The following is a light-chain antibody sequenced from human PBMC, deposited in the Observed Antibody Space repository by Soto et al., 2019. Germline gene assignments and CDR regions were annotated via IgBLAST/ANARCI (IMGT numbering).Light chain of an antibody. CDR2: DAS. V-gene: IGKV3-11*01. CDR3: QQNDSTPA. CDR1: QSVSSY. J-gene: IGKJ5*01. Sequence: EILLTPSPTTLSSSPLEIAIPSCRASQSVSSYLAWYQQKPGQAPRLLIYDASSRATGIPARFSGSGSGTEFTLTISSLQSEDFAAYYCQQNDSTPAFGQGTRVEI.